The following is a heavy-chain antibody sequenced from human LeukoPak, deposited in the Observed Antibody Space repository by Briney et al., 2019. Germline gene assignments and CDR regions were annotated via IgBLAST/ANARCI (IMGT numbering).Heavy chain of an antibody. J-gene: IGHJ4*02. CDR1: GYTFTGYY. V-gene: IGHV1-2*02. CDR2: INPNSGGT. CDR3: ATPDYCSSTSCYSSR. Sequence: ASVKVSCKASGYTFTGYYMHWVRQAPGQGLEWMGWINPNSGGTNYAQKFQGRVTMTRDTSISTAYMELSRLRSDDTAVYYCATPDYCSSTSCYSSRWGQGTLVTVSS. D-gene: IGHD2-2*02.